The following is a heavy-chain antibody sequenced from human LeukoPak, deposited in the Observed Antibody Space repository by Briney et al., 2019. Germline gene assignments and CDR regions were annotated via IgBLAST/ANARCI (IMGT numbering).Heavy chain of an antibody. Sequence: GGSLRLSCAASGFTFSSYEMNWVRQAPGKGLQWVSDISSSGTTIYYADSVKGRFTISRDNAKNSLYLQMNSLRAEDTAVYYCAREPRRDGYNGDYWGQGTLVTVSS. CDR1: GFTFSSYE. V-gene: IGHV3-48*03. J-gene: IGHJ4*02. CDR2: ISSSGTTI. D-gene: IGHD5-24*01. CDR3: AREPRRDGYNGDY.